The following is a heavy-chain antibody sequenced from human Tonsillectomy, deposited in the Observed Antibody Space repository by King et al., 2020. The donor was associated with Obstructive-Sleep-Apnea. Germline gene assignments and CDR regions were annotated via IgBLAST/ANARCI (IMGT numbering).Heavy chain of an antibody. CDR3: ATDSSGWYDY. CDR2: IYYSGST. Sequence: QLQESGPGLVKPSETLSLTCTVSGGSISSYYWSWIRQPPGKGLEWIGYIYYSGSTNYNPSLKIRVTISVDTSKNQFSLKLSSVTAADTAVYYCATDSSGWYDYWGQGTLVTVSS. V-gene: IGHV4-59*01. J-gene: IGHJ4*02. D-gene: IGHD6-19*01. CDR1: GGSISSYY.